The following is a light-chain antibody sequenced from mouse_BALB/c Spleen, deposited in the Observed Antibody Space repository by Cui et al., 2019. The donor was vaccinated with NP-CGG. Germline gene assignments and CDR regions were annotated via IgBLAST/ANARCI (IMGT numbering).Light chain of an antibody. Sequence: AVVPQESPPTTSPGETVTLTCRSSIGAVTTSNYANWVQEKPDHLFTGLIGGTNNRAPGVPARFSGSLIGDKAALTITGAQTEDEAIYFCALWYSNHWVFGGGTKLTVL. CDR3: ALWYSNHWV. CDR2: GTN. V-gene: IGLV1*01. J-gene: IGLJ1*01. CDR1: IGAVTTSNY.